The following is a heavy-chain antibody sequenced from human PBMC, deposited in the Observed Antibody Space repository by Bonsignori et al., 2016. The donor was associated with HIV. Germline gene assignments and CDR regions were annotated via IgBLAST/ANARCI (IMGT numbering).Heavy chain of an antibody. Sequence: VRQAPGKGLEWVSYISNSSSTIYYADSVKGRFTISRDNAKNSLYLQMNSLRDEDTAVYYCARDQGSSWQTGYYYYYYMDVWGKGTTVTVSS. V-gene: IGHV3-48*02. CDR3: ARDQGSSWQTGYYYYYYMDV. J-gene: IGHJ6*03. CDR2: ISNSSSTI. D-gene: IGHD6-13*01.